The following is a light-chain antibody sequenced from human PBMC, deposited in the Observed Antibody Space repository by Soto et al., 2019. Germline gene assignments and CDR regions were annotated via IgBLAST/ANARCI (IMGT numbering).Light chain of an antibody. CDR2: DKS. J-gene: IGKJ5*01. V-gene: IGKV3-15*01. CDR1: QSVNHN. Sequence: DRVIRQSRYTLAASPGERGCLGCGGSQSVNHNLAWYQQKPGQAPRLLIFDKSSRAPGVPARFSGSGTGTDITLTINRLQSEDFGVYYCHQYNNWPPSTFGQGTRLEIK. CDR3: HQYNNWPPST.